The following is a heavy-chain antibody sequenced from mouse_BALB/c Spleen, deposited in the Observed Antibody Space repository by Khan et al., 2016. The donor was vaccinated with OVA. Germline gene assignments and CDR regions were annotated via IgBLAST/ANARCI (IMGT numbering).Heavy chain of an antibody. V-gene: IGHV14-3*02. J-gene: IGHJ3*01. Sequence: VQLQQPGAELVKPGASVKLSCTASGFNIKDTYMHWVKQRPEQGPEWIGRIDPANGDIKYDPKFQDKATIAAATSSNTAYLQLSSLTSEDTAVYYCATHYGNPFAYWGQGTLVSVSA. CDR3: ATHYGNPFAY. D-gene: IGHD2-1*01. CDR2: IDPANGDI. CDR1: GFNIKDTY.